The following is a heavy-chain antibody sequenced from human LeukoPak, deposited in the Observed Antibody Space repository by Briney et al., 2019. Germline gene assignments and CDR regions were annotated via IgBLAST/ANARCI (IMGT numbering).Heavy chain of an antibody. D-gene: IGHD3-22*01. CDR3: AVHSSGYYVFDY. CDR2: INPNSGGT. Sequence: ASVKVSCKASGYTFTGYYMHWVRQAPGQGLEWMGWINPNSGGTNYAQKFQGRVTMTRDTSISTAYMELSRLRSDDTAVYYCAVHSSGYYVFDYWGQGTLVTVSS. CDR1: GYTFTGYY. J-gene: IGHJ4*02. V-gene: IGHV1-2*02.